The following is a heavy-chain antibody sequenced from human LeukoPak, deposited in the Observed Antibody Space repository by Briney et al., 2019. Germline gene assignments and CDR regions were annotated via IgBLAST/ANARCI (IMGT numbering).Heavy chain of an antibody. CDR3: ARSGGYSYGLSFFDY. D-gene: IGHD5-18*01. CDR1: GGSISSHY. V-gene: IGHV4-59*08. CDR2: IYYSGST. J-gene: IGHJ4*02. Sequence: SETLSLTCTVSGGSISSHYWSWIRQPPGKGLEWIGYIYYSGSTNYNPSLKSRVTISVDTSKNQFSLKLSSVTAADTAVYYCARSGGYSYGLSFFDYWGQGTLVTVSS.